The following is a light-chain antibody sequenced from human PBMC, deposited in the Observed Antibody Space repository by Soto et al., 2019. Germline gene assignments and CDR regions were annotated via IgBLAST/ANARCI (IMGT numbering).Light chain of an antibody. Sequence: EIVMTQSPATLSVSPGEGATLSCRSSQSVSSSYLAWYQQKPGQAPRLLIYGASSRATGIPDRFSGSGSGTDFTLTISRLEPEDFAVYYCQQYGSSPPRTFGQGTRLEIK. V-gene: IGKV3-20*01. CDR2: GAS. CDR3: QQYGSSPPRT. J-gene: IGKJ5*01. CDR1: QSVSSSY.